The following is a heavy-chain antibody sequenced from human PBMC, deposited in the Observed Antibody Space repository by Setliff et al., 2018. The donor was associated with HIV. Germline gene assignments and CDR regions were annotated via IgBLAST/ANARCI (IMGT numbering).Heavy chain of an antibody. CDR1: RDSINGHW. CDR2: IHYSGIT. D-gene: IGHD3-9*01. J-gene: IGHJ3*02. V-gene: IGHV4-59*11. CDR3: ARYKCINFACVGFDI. Sequence: ETLSLTCTVPRDSINGHWWSWIRQPPGKGLEWTGSIHYSGITHYNPSLKSRLTMSVDTSKNQVSLKLTSVTAADTAVYYCARYKCINFACVGFDIWGQGTVVTVSS.